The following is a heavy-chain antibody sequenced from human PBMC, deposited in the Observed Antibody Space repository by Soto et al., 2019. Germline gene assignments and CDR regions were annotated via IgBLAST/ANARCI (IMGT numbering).Heavy chain of an antibody. CDR3: ARSGPITMIVVGDTPGAFDI. V-gene: IGHV3-30-3*01. CDR2: ISYDGSNK. J-gene: IGHJ3*02. Sequence: GGSLRLSCAASGFTFSSYAMHWVRQAPGKWLEWVAVISYDGSNKYYADSVKGRFTISRDNSKNTLYLQMNSLRAEDTAVYYCARSGPITMIVVGDTPGAFDIWGQGTMVTVSS. D-gene: IGHD3-22*01. CDR1: GFTFSSYA.